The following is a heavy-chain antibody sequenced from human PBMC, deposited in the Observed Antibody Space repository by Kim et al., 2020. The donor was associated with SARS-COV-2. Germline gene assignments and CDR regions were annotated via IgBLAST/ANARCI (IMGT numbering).Heavy chain of an antibody. D-gene: IGHD3-10*01. Sequence: SETLSLTCTVSGYSISSGYYWGWIRQPPGKGLEWIGSIYHSGSTYYNPSLKSRVTISVDTSKNQFSLKLSSVTAADTAVYYCARDVPPGWFDPWGQGTLV. CDR1: GYSISSGYY. V-gene: IGHV4-38-2*02. CDR3: ARDVPPGWFDP. J-gene: IGHJ5*02. CDR2: IYHSGST.